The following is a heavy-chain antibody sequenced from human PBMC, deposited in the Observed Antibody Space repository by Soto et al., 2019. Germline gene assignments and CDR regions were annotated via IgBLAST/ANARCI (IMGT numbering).Heavy chain of an antibody. Sequence: GGSLRLSCAASGFTFSSHWMSWIRQAPGKGLEWVANIKQDGSEKYYVDSVKGRFTISRDNAKNSLYLQMNSLRAEDTAVYYYANLYDFWSGYSLDYGMDVWGQGTTVTVS. J-gene: IGHJ6*02. CDR1: GFTFSSHW. CDR2: IKQDGSEK. D-gene: IGHD3-3*01. CDR3: ANLYDFWSGYSLDYGMDV. V-gene: IGHV3-7*01.